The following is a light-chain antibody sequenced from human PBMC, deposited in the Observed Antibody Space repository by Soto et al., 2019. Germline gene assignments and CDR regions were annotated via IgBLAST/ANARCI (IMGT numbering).Light chain of an antibody. CDR3: QQYGNSPRT. V-gene: IGKV3-20*01. Sequence: EKVLTLLPGTLSLTPGERTNLSCRASQNVNTNYLLHYQPNIRLAPRTRMLGPFINATGIPDRFSGSRCGTDFALTISRLEHADFALYYCQQYGNSPRTFCPGAKVDIK. CDR1: QNVNTNY. J-gene: IGKJ1*01. CDR2: GPF.